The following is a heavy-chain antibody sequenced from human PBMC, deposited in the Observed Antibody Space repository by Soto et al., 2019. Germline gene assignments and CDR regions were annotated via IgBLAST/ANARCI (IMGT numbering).Heavy chain of an antibody. Sequence: LRLSCATSGFTFSNNGMSWVRQAPGKGLDWVSGISGSGRNTYYADSVKGRFTISRDNSKNTVFLQMNSLRAEDTAVYYCAKNGLNPSSSAIDSWGQGTLVTVSS. D-gene: IGHD6-6*01. J-gene: IGHJ4*02. CDR1: GFTFSNNG. CDR3: AKNGLNPSSSAIDS. V-gene: IGHV3-23*01. CDR2: ISGSGRNT.